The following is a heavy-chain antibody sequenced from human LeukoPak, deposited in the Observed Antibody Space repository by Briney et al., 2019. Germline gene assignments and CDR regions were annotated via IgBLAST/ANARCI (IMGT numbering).Heavy chain of an antibody. J-gene: IGHJ4*02. D-gene: IGHD4-17*01. CDR2: IKQDGSEK. CDR3: ARTTDAGDYGY. V-gene: IGHV3-7*03. CDR1: GFTFSSYW. Sequence: GGSLRLSCAASGFTFSSYWMSWVRQPAGKGLEWVANIKQDGSEKYYVDSVKGRFTISRDNAKNSLYLQMNSLRAEDTAVYYCARTTDAGDYGYWGQGTLVTVSS.